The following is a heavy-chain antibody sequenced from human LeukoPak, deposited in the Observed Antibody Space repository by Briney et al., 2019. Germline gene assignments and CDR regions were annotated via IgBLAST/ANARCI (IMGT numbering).Heavy chain of an antibody. J-gene: IGHJ4*02. D-gene: IGHD1-1*01. CDR2: IYAGGNT. CDR3: ARGVSGLWIAFDY. Sequence: SETLSLTCTVSGGSICAYYWTWIQQSPGRGLEWIGYIYAGGNTSYNSSLESRVSISVHTSKNQFSLTLNTVTAADTAAYYCARGVSGLWIAFDYWGQGPLVTVSS. V-gene: IGHV4-4*09. CDR1: GGSICAYY.